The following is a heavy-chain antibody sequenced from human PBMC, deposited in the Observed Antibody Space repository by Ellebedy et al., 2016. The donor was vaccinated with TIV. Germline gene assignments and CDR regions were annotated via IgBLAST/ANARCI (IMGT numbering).Heavy chain of an antibody. D-gene: IGHD3-10*01. J-gene: IGHJ4*02. V-gene: IGHV4-59*08. Sequence: SETLSLXXTVSGGSISSYYWSWIRQPPGKGLEWIGYIYYSGSTNYNPSLKSRVTISVDTSKNQFSLKLSSVIAADTAVYYCARQSVGSGRNFDYWGQGTLVTVSS. CDR3: ARQSVGSGRNFDY. CDR2: IYYSGST. CDR1: GGSISSYY.